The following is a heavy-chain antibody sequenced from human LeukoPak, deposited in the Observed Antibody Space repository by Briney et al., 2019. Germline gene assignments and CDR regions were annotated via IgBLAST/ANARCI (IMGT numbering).Heavy chain of an antibody. CDR3: ARVVAVAGRAFDI. J-gene: IGHJ3*02. V-gene: IGHV3-21*01. CDR2: ISSSSYI. D-gene: IGHD6-19*01. Sequence: PGGSLRLSCAASGFTFSSYSMIWVRQAPGKGLEWVSSISSSSYIYYADSVKGRFTISRDNAKNSLYLQMNSLRAEDTAVYYCARVVAVAGRAFDIWGQGTMVTVSS. CDR1: GFTFSSYS.